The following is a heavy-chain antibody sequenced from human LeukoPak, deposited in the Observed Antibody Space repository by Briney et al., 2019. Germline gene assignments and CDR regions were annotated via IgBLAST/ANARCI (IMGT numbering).Heavy chain of an antibody. CDR2: INPNRGGT. Sequence: ASVKVSCKASGYTFTGYYIHWVRQAPGQGLEWMGQINPNRGGTNFAQKFQGRVSMTRDTSFSTAYMELSRLRSDDTAVYYCAREGSWDYDTSELDYWGQGTLVTVSS. V-gene: IGHV1-2*06. CDR3: AREGSWDYDTSELDY. J-gene: IGHJ4*02. CDR1: GYTFTGYY. D-gene: IGHD3-22*01.